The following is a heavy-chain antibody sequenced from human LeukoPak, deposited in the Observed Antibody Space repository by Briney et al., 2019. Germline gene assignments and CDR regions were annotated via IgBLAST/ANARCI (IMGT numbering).Heavy chain of an antibody. CDR3: ARDERIYGSGSSSYYYYGLDV. Sequence: PGGSLRLSCAASGFTFSSYEMNWVRQAPGKGLEWVSYISSSGSTIYYADSVKGRFTISRDNAKNSLYLQMNSLRAEDTAVYYCARDERIYGSGSSSYYYYGLDVWGQGTTVTVSS. D-gene: IGHD3-10*01. CDR2: ISSSGSTI. CDR1: GFTFSSYE. V-gene: IGHV3-48*03. J-gene: IGHJ6*02.